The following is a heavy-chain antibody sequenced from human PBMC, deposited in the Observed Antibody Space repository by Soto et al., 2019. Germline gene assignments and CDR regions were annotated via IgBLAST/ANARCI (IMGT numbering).Heavy chain of an antibody. D-gene: IGHD3-16*02. CDR1: GFTFSSYA. Sequence: LRLSCAASGFTFSSYAMSWVRQAPGKGLEWVSAISGSGGSTYYADSVKGRFTISRDNSKNTLYLQMNSLRAEDTAVYYYAKVFSLLSGSAITQGVDYWGQGTLVTVSS. CDR2: ISGSGGST. CDR3: AKVFSLLSGSAITQGVDY. J-gene: IGHJ4*02. V-gene: IGHV3-23*01.